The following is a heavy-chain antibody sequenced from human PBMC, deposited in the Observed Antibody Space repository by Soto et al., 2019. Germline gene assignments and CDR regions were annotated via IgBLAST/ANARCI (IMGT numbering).Heavy chain of an antibody. V-gene: IGHV1-69*13. CDR1: GGTFSSYA. CDR2: IIPIFGTA. J-gene: IGHJ6*02. CDR3: ARDREPAAIFGLYYYYGMDV. Sequence: SVKVSCKASGGTFSSYAISWVRQAPGQGLEWMGGIIPIFGTANYAQKFQGRVTITADESTSTAYMELSSLRSEDTAVYYCARDREPAAIFGLYYYYGMDVWGQGTTVTV. D-gene: IGHD2-2*01.